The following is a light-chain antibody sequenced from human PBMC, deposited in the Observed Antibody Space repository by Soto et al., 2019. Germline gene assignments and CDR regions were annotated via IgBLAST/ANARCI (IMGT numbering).Light chain of an antibody. CDR3: QSYDSSLDVV. CDR2: GNS. J-gene: IGLJ2*01. Sequence: QSALTQPPSVSGASGQRVTISCTGSSSNIGAGYDVHWYQQLPGTAPKLLIYGNSNRPSGVPDRFSGSKSGTSASLAITGLQAEDEADYYCQSYDSSLDVVFGGGTKLTVL. CDR1: SSNIGAGYD. V-gene: IGLV1-40*01.